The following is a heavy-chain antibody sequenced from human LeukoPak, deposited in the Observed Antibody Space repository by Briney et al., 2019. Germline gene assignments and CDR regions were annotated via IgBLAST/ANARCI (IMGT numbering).Heavy chain of an antibody. J-gene: IGHJ4*02. Sequence: GGSLRLSCAASGFTFSSYAMPWVRQAPGKGLEWVAVISYDGSNKYYADSVKGRFTISRDNSKNTLYLQMNSLRAEDTAVYYCARSIAAAGYFDYWGQGTLVTVSS. V-gene: IGHV3-30*01. CDR1: GFTFSSYA. CDR3: ARSIAAAGYFDY. CDR2: ISYDGSNK. D-gene: IGHD6-13*01.